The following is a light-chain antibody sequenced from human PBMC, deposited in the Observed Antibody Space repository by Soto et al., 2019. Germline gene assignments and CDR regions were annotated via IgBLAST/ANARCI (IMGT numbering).Light chain of an antibody. CDR1: QAIRTE. CDR2: GTS. V-gene: IGKV1-6*01. CDR3: LQDYSYPRT. Sequence: AIQMTQSPSSLSASVGDRVIITCRASQAIRTELGWYQQRPGKAPKLLIYGTSNLQSGVPSRFSGSGSGTDFNLTINVLQPEDFATYYCLQDYSYPRTFGQGTKVDVK. J-gene: IGKJ1*01.